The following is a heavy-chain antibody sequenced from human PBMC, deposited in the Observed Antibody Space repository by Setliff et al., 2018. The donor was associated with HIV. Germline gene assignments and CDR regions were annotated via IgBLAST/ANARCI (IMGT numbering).Heavy chain of an antibody. V-gene: IGHV3-20*04. CDR1: GFTFDDYG. D-gene: IGHD2-15*01. CDR2: INWNGGST. CDR3: ARVRYCSGGSCYGGEYWFDP. J-gene: IGHJ5*02. Sequence: PGGSLRLSCAASGFTFDDYGMSWVRQTPRKGLEWVSGINWNGGSTGYADSVKGRFTISRDNGYSSLYLQMNGLRAEDTAVYYCARVRYCSGGSCYGGEYWFDPWGQGTLVTAPQ.